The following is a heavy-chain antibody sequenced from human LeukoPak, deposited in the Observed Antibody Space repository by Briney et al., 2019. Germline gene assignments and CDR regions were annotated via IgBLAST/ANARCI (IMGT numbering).Heavy chain of an antibody. CDR2: IYDTGST. CDR1: GDSISPYY. J-gene: IGHJ5*02. CDR3: ASSGEGGTNWFDP. V-gene: IGHV4-59*08. Sequence: PSETLSLTCTVSGDSISPYYWSWIRQPPGKGLEWIGYIYDTGSTNYNPSLKSRVTISLGTSKNRFSLNLTSVTAADTAVYYCASSGEGGTNWFDPWGRGTLVTVSS. D-gene: IGHD2-15*01.